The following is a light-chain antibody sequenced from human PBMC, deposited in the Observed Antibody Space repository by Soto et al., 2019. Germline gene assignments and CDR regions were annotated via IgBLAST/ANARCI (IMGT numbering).Light chain of an antibody. V-gene: IGLV2-23*02. CDR1: SSDVGSYNL. J-gene: IGLJ1*01. CDR2: EFS. CDR3: CSYAGSSSL. Sequence: VLTQPASVSGSPGQSITISCTGTSSDVGSYNLVSWYQQHPGKAPKLMIYEFSKRPSGVSNRFSGSKSGNTASLTISGLQAEDEADYYCCSYAGSSSLFGTGTKVTV.